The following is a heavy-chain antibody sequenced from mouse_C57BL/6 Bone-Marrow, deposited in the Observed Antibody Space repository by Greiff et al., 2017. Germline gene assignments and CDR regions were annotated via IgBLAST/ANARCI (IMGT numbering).Heavy chain of an antibody. CDR3: ARDRNYYGSFAY. CDR2: ISYDGSN. J-gene: IGHJ3*01. Sequence: LQESGPGLVKPSQSLSLTCSVTGYSITSGYYWNWIRQSPGNKLEWMGDISYDGSNNYNPSLKNRISITRDTSKNQFFLKLNSVTTEDTATYYCARDRNYYGSFAYWGQGTLVTVSA. D-gene: IGHD1-1*01. CDR1: GYSITSGYY. V-gene: IGHV3-6*01.